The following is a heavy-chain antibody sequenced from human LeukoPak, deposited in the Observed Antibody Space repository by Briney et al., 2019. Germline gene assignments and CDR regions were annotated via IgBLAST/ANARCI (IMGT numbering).Heavy chain of an antibody. CDR3: AKDLADCGGDCLFDY. J-gene: IGHJ4*02. Sequence: GGSLRLSCAASGFTFSSYGMHWVRQAPGKGLEWVAVIWYDGSNKYYADSVKGRFTISRDNSKNTLNLQMNSLRAEDTAVYYCAKDLADCGGDCLFDYWGQGTLVTVSS. CDR1: GFTFSSYG. D-gene: IGHD2-21*02. CDR2: IWYDGSNK. V-gene: IGHV3-33*06.